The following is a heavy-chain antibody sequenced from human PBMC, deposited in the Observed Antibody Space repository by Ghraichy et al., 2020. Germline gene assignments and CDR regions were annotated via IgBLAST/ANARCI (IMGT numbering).Heavy chain of an antibody. CDR2: INPNSGGT. D-gene: IGHD2-15*01. Sequence: ASVKVSCKASGYTFTGYYIHWVRQAPGQGLEWMGLINPNSGGTNYAQKFQGRVTMTRDTSISTAYMELSSLRSDDTAVYYCAKALLFCSGGGCLPLHPFDFWGQGPLVTVFS. J-gene: IGHJ4*02. CDR3: AKALLFCSGGGCLPLHPFDF. CDR1: GYTFTGYY. V-gene: IGHV1-2*02.